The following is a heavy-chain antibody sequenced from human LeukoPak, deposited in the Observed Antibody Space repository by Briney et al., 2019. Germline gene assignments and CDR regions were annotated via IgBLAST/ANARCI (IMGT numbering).Heavy chain of an antibody. Sequence: PGGSLRLSCAVSGFTFSSYSMNWVRQAPGKGLEWVSYISSSSSTIYYADSVKGRFTISRDNAKNSPYLQMNSLRAEDTAVYYCARVVLDRFDYWGQGTLVTVSS. CDR2: ISSSSSTI. V-gene: IGHV3-48*01. D-gene: IGHD1-1*01. J-gene: IGHJ4*02. CDR1: GFTFSSYS. CDR3: ARVVLDRFDY.